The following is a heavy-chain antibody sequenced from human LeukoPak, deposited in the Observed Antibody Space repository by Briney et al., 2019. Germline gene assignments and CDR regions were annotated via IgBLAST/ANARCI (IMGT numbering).Heavy chain of an antibody. V-gene: IGHV3-30*02. Sequence: GGSLRLSCAASGFTFSSYGMHWVRQAPGKGLEWVAFIRYDGGNKYYADSVKGRFTISRDNSKNTLYLQMNSLRAEDTAVYYCAKSGESGTTHDFWSGYSPSGYWGQGTLVTVSS. D-gene: IGHD3-3*01. CDR3: AKSGESGTTHDFWSGYSPSGY. J-gene: IGHJ4*02. CDR2: IRYDGGNK. CDR1: GFTFSSYG.